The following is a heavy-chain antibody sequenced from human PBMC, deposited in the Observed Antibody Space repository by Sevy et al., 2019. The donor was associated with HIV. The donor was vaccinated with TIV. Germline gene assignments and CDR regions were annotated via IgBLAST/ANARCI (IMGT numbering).Heavy chain of an antibody. D-gene: IGHD4-17*01. V-gene: IGHV3-23*01. CDR1: GFTFSSYA. CDR2: ITGGGDSTFYT. J-gene: IGHJ4*02. CDR3: AKEIYGGNSGGKVAFDS. Sequence: GGSLILSCAASGFTFSSYAMNWVRQAPGKGLEWFSSITGGGDSTFYTFYADAVKGRFTISRDNSKNILYLQMNSLRADDTAVYYCAKEIYGGNSGGKVAFDSWGQGTLVTVSS.